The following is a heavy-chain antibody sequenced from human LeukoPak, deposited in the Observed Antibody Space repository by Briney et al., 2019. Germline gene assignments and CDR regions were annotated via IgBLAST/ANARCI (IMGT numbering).Heavy chain of an antibody. Sequence: PSETLSLTCTVSGGSISSGSYYWSWIRQPAGKGLEWIGRIYTSGSTNYNPSLKSRVTISVDTSKNQFSLKLSSVTAADTAVYYCAREGLWFGELNYYYYYMDVWGKGTTVTISS. CDR3: AREGLWFGELNYYYYYMDV. D-gene: IGHD3-10*01. V-gene: IGHV4-61*02. CDR2: IYTSGST. J-gene: IGHJ6*03. CDR1: GGSISSGSYY.